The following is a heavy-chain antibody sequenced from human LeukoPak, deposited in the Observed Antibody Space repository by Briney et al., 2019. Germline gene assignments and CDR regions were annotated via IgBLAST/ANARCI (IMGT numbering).Heavy chain of an antibody. D-gene: IGHD2-15*01. CDR1: GGSISSGDYY. Sequence: PSETLSLTCTVSGGSISSGDYYWSWIRQPPGKGLEWIGYIYYSGSTYYNPSLKSRVTISVDTSKNQFSLKLSSVTAADTAVYYCARSHDNCSGGSCYPPNFDYWGQGTLVTVSS. CDR3: ARSHDNCSGGSCYPPNFDY. J-gene: IGHJ4*02. CDR2: IYYSGST. V-gene: IGHV4-30-4*01.